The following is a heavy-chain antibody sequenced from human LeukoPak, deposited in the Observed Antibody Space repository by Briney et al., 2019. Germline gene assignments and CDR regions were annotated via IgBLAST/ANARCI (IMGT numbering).Heavy chain of an antibody. D-gene: IGHD2-15*01. J-gene: IGHJ6*02. CDR1: GFSFSSYW. V-gene: IGHV3-74*01. CDR2: INSDGSST. CDR3: ARDRCSGGSCYYYYGMDV. Sequence: GGSLRLSCAASGFSFSSYWMHWVRQAPGKGLVWVSGINSDGSSTRYADSVKGRFTISRDNAKNSLYLQMNSLRAEDTAVYYCARDRCSGGSCYYYYGMDVWGQGTTVTVSS.